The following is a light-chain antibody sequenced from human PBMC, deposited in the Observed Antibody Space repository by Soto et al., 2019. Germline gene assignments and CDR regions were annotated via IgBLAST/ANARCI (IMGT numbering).Light chain of an antibody. Sequence: DIVLTQSPGTLSLSPGERATLSCRASQSVSDNHLAWYQQKPGQAPRLLIYRASRRATDIPDRFSGSGSGTEFSLTISRLEPEDFAVYYCQQYNNWPSFGQGTKLEIK. V-gene: IGKV3-20*01. CDR1: QSVSDNH. J-gene: IGKJ2*01. CDR2: RAS. CDR3: QQYNNWPS.